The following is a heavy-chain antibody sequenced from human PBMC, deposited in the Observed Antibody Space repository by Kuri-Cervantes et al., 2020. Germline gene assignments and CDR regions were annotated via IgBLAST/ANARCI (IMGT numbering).Heavy chain of an antibody. CDR2: INPNSGGT. CDR3: ARVFYYCGSGSPDLDY. CDR1: GYIFTGYY. D-gene: IGHD3-10*01. V-gene: IGHV1-2*02. J-gene: IGHJ4*02. Sequence: ASVKVSCKASGYIFTGYYMHWVRQAPGQGLEWMGWINPNSGGTNYAQKFQGRVTMTRDTSISTAYMELSRLRSDDTAVYYCARVFYYCGSGSPDLDYWGQGTLVTVSS.